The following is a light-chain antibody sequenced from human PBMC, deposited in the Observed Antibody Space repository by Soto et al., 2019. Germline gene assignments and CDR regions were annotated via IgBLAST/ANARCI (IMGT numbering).Light chain of an antibody. CDR3: ETWDSNTRV. V-gene: IGLV4-60*02. Sequence: QPVLTQSSSASASLGSSVKLTCTLSSGHSSYIIAWHQQQPGKAPRYLMKLEGSGSYNKGSGVPDRFSGSSSGADRYLTISNLLFEDEANYFCETWDSNTRVFGGGTMVTVL. J-gene: IGLJ2*01. CDR2: LEGSGSY. CDR1: SGHSSYI.